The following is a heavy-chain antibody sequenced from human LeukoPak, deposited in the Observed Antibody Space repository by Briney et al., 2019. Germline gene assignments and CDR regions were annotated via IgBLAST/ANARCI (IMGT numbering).Heavy chain of an antibody. J-gene: IGHJ4*02. Sequence: GGSLRLSCAASGFTFSSYSMNWVRQAPGKGLEWVSDIDSGSNNIHYADSVKGRFTISRDDAKNSLYLQMDSLRAEDTAVYYCARGLLWFGELWGWGQGTLVTVSS. D-gene: IGHD3-10*01. CDR1: GFTFSSYS. V-gene: IGHV3-48*01. CDR3: ARGLLWFGELWG. CDR2: IDSGSNNI.